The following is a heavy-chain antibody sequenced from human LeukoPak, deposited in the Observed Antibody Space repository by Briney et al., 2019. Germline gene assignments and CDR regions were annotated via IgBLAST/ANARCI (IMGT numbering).Heavy chain of an antibody. J-gene: IGHJ5*02. CDR3: ARQTDTAMGWFDP. V-gene: IGHV4-39*01. D-gene: IGHD5-18*01. CDR2: IYYSGST. Sequence: PSETLSLTCTVSGGSISSSSYYWGWIRQPPGKGLEWIGSIYYSGSTYYNPSPKSRVTISVDTSKNQFSLKLSSVTAADTAVYYCARQTDTAMGWFDPWGQGTLVTVSS. CDR1: GGSISSSSYY.